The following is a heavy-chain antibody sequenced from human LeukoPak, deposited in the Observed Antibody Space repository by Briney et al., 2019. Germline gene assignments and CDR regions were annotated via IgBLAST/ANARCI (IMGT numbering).Heavy chain of an antibody. V-gene: IGHV3-21*01. CDR1: GFTFSSYS. CDR3: GRVGGRSKAAKGDAFDI. CDR2: ISSGSTYM. J-gene: IGHJ3*02. Sequence: GGSLRLSCAASGFTFSSYSMNWVRQAPGKGLEWVSTISSGSTYMYYADSVKGRFTISRDNAQNSMYLQMNSLRAEDTAVYYCGRVGGRSKAAKGDAFDIWGQGTMVTVSS. D-gene: IGHD6-6*01.